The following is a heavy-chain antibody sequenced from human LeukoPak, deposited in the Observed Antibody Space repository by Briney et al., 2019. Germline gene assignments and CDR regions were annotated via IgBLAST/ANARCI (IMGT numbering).Heavy chain of an antibody. CDR1: GGSIGSYF. V-gene: IGHV4-59*08. D-gene: IGHD5-12*01. CDR3: ARHGWVRQPFDT. J-gene: IGHJ4*02. Sequence: SETLSLTCTVSGGSIGSYFWSWIRQPPGKGLEWIGYMSYSGSASYSPSLKNRVTISVDTSKKQVTLNLISVTAADTATYYCARHGWVRQPFDTWGQGALVTVSS. CDR2: MSYSGSA.